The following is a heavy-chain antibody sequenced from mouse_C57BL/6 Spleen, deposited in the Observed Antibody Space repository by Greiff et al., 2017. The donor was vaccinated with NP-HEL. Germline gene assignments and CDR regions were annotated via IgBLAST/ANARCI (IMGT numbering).Heavy chain of an antibody. CDR3: ARYHDY. V-gene: IGHV1-42*01. J-gene: IGHJ2*01. Sequence: VQLQQSGPELVKPGASVKISCKASGYSFTGYYMNWVKQSPEKSLEWIGEINPSTGGTTYNQKFEAKATLTVDKSSSTAYMQLKSLTSEDSAVYYCARYHDYWGQGTTLTVSS. CDR1: GYSFTGYY. CDR2: INPSTGGT.